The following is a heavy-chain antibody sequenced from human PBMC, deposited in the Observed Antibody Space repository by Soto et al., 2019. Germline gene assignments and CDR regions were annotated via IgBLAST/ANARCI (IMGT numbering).Heavy chain of an antibody. D-gene: IGHD2-8*02. Sequence: ASVKVSCKASGYTFTAYYIYWLRQAPGQGLEWVGRINPKSGDTNYAQRFQGRVTMTRDTSISTAYMEVSSLRSDDTAFYYCATLKQAPGGIDNWGQGTLVTVSS. V-gene: IGHV1-2*06. CDR3: ATLKQAPGGIDN. CDR2: INPKSGDT. CDR1: GYTFTAYY. J-gene: IGHJ4*02.